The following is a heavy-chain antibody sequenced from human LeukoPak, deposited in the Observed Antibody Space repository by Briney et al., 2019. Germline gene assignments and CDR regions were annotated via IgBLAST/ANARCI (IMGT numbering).Heavy chain of an antibody. CDR3: ARDPTMVRGVIVYGMDV. J-gene: IGHJ6*02. CDR1: GYTFTGYY. D-gene: IGHD3-10*01. V-gene: IGHV1-2*02. Sequence: ASLKVSCKASGYTFTGYYMHWVRQAPGQGLEWVGWINPNSGGTNYAQKFQGRVTMTRDTSISTAYMELSRLRSDDTAVYYCARDPTMVRGVIVYGMDVWGQGTTVTVSS. CDR2: INPNSGGT.